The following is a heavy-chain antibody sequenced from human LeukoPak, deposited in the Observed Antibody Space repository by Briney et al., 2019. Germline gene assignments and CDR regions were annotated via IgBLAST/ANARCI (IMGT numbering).Heavy chain of an antibody. J-gene: IGHJ4*02. CDR3: AAAVTTGRAEHY. CDR2: ISKSGNNT. Sequence: PGGSLRLSCAASGFTFSSYAMTWVRQAPGKGLEWVSGISKSGNNTYYADSVAGRLTISGDNSKNTLYLQMNSLRADDTAVYYCAAAVTTGRAEHYWGQGTLVTVSS. V-gene: IGHV3-23*05. D-gene: IGHD4-17*01. CDR1: GFTFSSYA.